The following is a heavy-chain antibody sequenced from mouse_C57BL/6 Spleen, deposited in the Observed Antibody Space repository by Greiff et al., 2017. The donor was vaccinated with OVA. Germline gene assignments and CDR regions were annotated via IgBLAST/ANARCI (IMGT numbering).Heavy chain of an antibody. CDR1: GYTFTSYW. CDR3: ASGGLLRCFAD. J-gene: IGHJ3*01. CDR2: IDPSDSYT. D-gene: IGHD1-1*01. V-gene: IGHV1-50*01. Sequence: QVQLQQPGAELVKPGASVKLSCKASGYTFTSYWMQWVKQRPGQGLEWIGEIDPSDSYTNYNQKFKGKATLTVDTSSSTAYMQLSSLTSEDSAVYYCASGGLLRCFADWGQGTLVTVSA.